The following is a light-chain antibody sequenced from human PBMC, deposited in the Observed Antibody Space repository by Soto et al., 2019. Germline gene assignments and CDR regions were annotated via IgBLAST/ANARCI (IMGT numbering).Light chain of an antibody. V-gene: IGKV3-20*01. CDR3: QQYGRT. CDR2: DAS. Sequence: EIWLTQYPGTSSLSPGERATLSCRASQIIMRKYLAWYQQRFGQAPRLLIYDASRRATGIPERFSGSGSGTDFTLTLSTLEPADSAVYYCQQYGRTFGGGTKVDIK. CDR1: QIIMRKY. J-gene: IGKJ4*01.